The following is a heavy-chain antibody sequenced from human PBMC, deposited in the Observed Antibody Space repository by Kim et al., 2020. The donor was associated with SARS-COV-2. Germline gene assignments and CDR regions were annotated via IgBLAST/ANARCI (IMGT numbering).Heavy chain of an antibody. J-gene: IGHJ4*02. CDR1: GFTFSNYW. Sequence: GGSLRLSCAASGFTFSNYWMHWVRQDPAKGLVWVSRISGDGTISTYADSVKGRFTISRDNAKNTMYLQMDSLRAEDTAVYYCARGIYSYAYWGQGPWSPSPQ. D-gene: IGHD5-18*01. V-gene: IGHV3-74*01. CDR2: ISGDGTIS. CDR3: ARGIYSYAY.